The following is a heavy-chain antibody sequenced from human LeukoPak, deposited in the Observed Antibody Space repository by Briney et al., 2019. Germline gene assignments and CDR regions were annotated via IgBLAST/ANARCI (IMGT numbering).Heavy chain of an antibody. V-gene: IGHV4-61*02. Sequence: KPSQTLSLTCTVSGGSISSGSYYWSWIRQPAGKGLEWIGRIYTSGSTNYNPSLKSRVTISVDTSKNQFSLKLSSVTAADTAVYYCAREEDSSGWGYYFDYWGQGTLVTVSS. J-gene: IGHJ4*02. CDR2: IYTSGST. CDR3: AREEDSSGWGYYFDY. CDR1: GGSISSGSYY. D-gene: IGHD3-22*01.